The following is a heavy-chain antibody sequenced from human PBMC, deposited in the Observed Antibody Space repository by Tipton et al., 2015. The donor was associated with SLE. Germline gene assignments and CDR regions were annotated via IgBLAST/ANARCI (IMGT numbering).Heavy chain of an antibody. D-gene: IGHD3-22*01. CDR2: IYQSGNS. CDR1: GFSIRSGYY. J-gene: IGHJ4*02. CDR3: ARHDYDDNGYYMHYFDY. V-gene: IGHV4-38-2*01. Sequence: PGLVKPSETLSLSCDVSGFSIRSGYYWGWIRQSPGKGLEWIGSIYQSGNSYYNPSIKSRVTMSIDTFKNQLILRLNSVTAADTAVYYCARHDYDDNGYYMHYFDYWGQGTLVTVSS.